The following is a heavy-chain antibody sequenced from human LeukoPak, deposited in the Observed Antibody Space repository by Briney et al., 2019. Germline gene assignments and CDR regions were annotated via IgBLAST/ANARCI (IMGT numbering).Heavy chain of an antibody. CDR1: GFTFSSYG. J-gene: IGHJ6*03. Sequence: GGSLRLSCAASGFTFSSYGVYWVRQSPGKGLEWVAAISNDGSKTNDADSVKGRFTISSDNSKNTLYLQMNSLRPEDTAVYYCARDAEIRRNFFYMDVWGSGTTVIVSS. D-gene: IGHD3-16*01. CDR2: ISNDGSKT. V-gene: IGHV3-30*16. CDR3: ARDAEIRRNFFYMDV.